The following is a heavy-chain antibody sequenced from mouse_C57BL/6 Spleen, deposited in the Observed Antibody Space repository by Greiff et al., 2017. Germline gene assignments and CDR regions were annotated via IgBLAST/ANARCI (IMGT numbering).Heavy chain of an antibody. D-gene: IGHD3-2*02. Sequence: QVQLQQSGPELVKPGASVKISCKASGYAFSSSWMNWVKQRPGKGLEWIGRIYPGDGDTNYNGKFKGKATLTAGTSSSTAYMQLSSLTSEDSSVYFCARLELRLPYYAMDYWGQGTSVTVSS. CDR3: ARLELRLPYYAMDY. CDR1: GYAFSSSW. CDR2: IYPGDGDT. V-gene: IGHV1-82*01. J-gene: IGHJ4*01.